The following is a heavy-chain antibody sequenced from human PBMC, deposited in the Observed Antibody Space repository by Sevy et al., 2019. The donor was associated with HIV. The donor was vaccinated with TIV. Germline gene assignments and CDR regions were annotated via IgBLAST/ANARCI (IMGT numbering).Heavy chain of an antibody. D-gene: IGHD2-21*01. CDR3: ARELWPGDY. V-gene: IGHV3-7*01. CDR2: INQDGSQK. CDR1: GFTFSYYF. Sequence: GGSLRLSCAASGFTFSYYFMGWVRQAPGRGLEWVANINQDGSQKNYVDSVKGRFTISRDNAKNSLYLQMNRLRVDDTAVYYCARELWPGDYWGQGTLVTVSS. J-gene: IGHJ4*02.